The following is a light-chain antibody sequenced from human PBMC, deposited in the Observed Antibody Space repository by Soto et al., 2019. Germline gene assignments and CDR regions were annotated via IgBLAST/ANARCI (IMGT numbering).Light chain of an antibody. CDR3: QQYRDLPQT. Sequence: EIVLTQSPGTLSLSPGERATLSCRASQSVRSNYLAWYQQKPGQAPRLLIYNSSTRATGIPDRFSGSGSGTDFTLTISRLEPEDFALYHCQQYRDLPQTFGQGTKVDIK. J-gene: IGKJ1*01. CDR2: NSS. V-gene: IGKV3-20*01. CDR1: QSVRSNY.